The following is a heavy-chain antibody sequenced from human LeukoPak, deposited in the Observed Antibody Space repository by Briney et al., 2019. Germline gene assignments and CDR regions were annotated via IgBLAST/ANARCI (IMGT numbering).Heavy chain of an antibody. J-gene: IGHJ6*03. CDR2: IYYSGST. D-gene: IGHD6-6*01. Sequence: SETLSLTCTVSGGSISSGSYYWSWIRQPAGKGLEWIGYIYYSGSTNYNPSLKSRVTISVDTSKNQFSLKLSSVTAADTAVYYCARDLQLGYSSSSPYYYMDVWGKGTTVTVSS. CDR1: GGSISSGSYY. V-gene: IGHV4-61*10. CDR3: ARDLQLGYSSSSPYYYMDV.